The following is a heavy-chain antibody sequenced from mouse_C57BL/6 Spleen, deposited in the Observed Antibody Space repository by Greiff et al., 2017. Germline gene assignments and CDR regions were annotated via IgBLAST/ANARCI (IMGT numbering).Heavy chain of an antibody. V-gene: IGHV1-80*01. CDR1: GYAFSSYW. J-gene: IGHJ4*01. D-gene: IGHD3-2*02. Sequence: VQLQQSGAELVKPGASVKISCKASGYAFSSYWLNWVKQRPGKGLEWIGQIYPADGDTNYNGKFKGKATLTADKSSSTAYMQLSSLTSEDSSVYFCAEGSGYRYAMDYWGQGTSVTVSS. CDR2: IYPADGDT. CDR3: AEGSGYRYAMDY.